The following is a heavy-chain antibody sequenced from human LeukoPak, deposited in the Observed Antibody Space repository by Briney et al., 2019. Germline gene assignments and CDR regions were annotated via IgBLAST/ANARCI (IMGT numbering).Heavy chain of an antibody. Sequence: GGSLRLSCAASGFTFSSYAMSWVRQAPGKGLEWVAVTSYDGSNKYYADSVKGRFTISRDNSKNTLYLQMNSLRAEDTAVYYCARPELYCSGGSCYSDWPDYWGQGTLVTVSS. V-gene: IGHV3-30-3*01. CDR1: GFTFSSYA. CDR2: TSYDGSNK. CDR3: ARPELYCSGGSCYSDWPDY. D-gene: IGHD2-15*01. J-gene: IGHJ4*02.